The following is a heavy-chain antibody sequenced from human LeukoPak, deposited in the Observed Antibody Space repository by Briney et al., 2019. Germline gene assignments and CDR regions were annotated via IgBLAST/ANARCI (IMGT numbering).Heavy chain of an antibody. J-gene: IGHJ4*02. CDR3: ARDRVVVPAAFDY. CDR2: INPNSGGT. Sequence: ASVTVSFTASGYTFTAYYMHWVRQAPGQGLEWMGWINPNSGGTNYAQKFQGRVTMTRGTSICTAYMELSRLRSDDTAVYYCARDRVVVPAAFDYWGQGTLVTVSS. V-gene: IGHV1-2*02. D-gene: IGHD2-2*01. CDR1: GYTFTAYY.